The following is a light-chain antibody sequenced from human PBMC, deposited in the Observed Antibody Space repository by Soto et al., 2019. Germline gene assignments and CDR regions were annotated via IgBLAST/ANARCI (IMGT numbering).Light chain of an antibody. CDR1: QGIGND. J-gene: IGKJ4*01. CDR3: LHGYSYPLA. V-gene: IGKV1-6*01. Sequence: AIQMTQSPSSLSASVGDRVIITCRASQGIGNDLGWYQKKPEKAPELLIYAASSLRSGVPSRFSGTGFGTDFTLTISSLQPEDFATYYCLHGYSYPLAFGGGTKVEIK. CDR2: AAS.